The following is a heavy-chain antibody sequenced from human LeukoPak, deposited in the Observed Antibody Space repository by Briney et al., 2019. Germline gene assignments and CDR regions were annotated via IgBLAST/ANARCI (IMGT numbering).Heavy chain of an antibody. J-gene: IGHJ4*02. V-gene: IGHV3-23*01. D-gene: IGHD2-15*01. CDR3: AKVRGGGTCYSSLDF. CDR1: GFTFSTCA. Sequence: PGGSLRLSCAASGFTFSTCAMSWVRQAPGKGLEWVSAICGDDGHTYYADSVKGRFTISRDNSKNTLYLQMNSLRAEDTALYFCAKVRGGGTCYSSLDFWGQGTLVTVSS. CDR2: ICGDDGHT.